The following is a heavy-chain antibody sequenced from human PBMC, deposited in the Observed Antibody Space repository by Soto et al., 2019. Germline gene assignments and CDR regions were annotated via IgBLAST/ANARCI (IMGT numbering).Heavy chain of an antibody. V-gene: IGHV1-69*06. CDR3: ARSAYCGGDCYSFFDY. D-gene: IGHD2-21*02. J-gene: IGHJ4*02. CDR1: GGTFSIYA. CDR2: IIPIFGTA. Sequence: SVKVFCKASGGTFSIYAISWVRQAPGQGLEWMGGIIPIFGTANYAQKFQGRVTITADKSTSTAYMEMSSLRSEDTAVYYCARSAYCGGDCYSFFDYWGQGTLVTVSS.